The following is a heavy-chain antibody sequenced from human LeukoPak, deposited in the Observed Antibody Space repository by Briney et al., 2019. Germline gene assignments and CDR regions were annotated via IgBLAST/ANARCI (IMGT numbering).Heavy chain of an antibody. CDR3: ARDTHFCGSGSPAFDI. Sequence: AGGSLRLSCAASGFTLSTYSMNSVRQAPGKGLEWVSFISFSSSTIHYADSVKSRFTISRDNDKKSLYLQMNSLRVEDTAVYYCARDTHFCGSGSPAFDILGQGTMATVSS. CDR1: GFTLSTYS. D-gene: IGHD3-10*01. CDR2: ISFSSSTI. V-gene: IGHV3-48*01. J-gene: IGHJ3*02.